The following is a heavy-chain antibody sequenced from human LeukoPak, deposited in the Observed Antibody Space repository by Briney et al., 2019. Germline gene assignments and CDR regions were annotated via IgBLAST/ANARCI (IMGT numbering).Heavy chain of an antibody. CDR2: ISSSSSTI. CDR1: GFSFSSYS. J-gene: IGHJ6*02. V-gene: IGHV3-48*04. Sequence: GGSLRLSCAASGFSFSSYSMNWVRQAPGKGLEWVSYISSSSSTIYYADSVKGRFTISRDNAKNSLYLQMNSLRAEDTAVYYCARVPSTFGYGMDVWGQGTTVTVSS. D-gene: IGHD3-16*01. CDR3: ARVPSTFGYGMDV.